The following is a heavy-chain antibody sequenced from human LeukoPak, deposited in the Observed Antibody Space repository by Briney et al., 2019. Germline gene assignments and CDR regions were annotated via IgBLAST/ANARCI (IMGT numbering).Heavy chain of an antibody. CDR1: GGSISSSSYY. CDR2: IYYSGST. CDR3: ARHLAYDSSGYYSETFPFDY. J-gene: IGHJ4*02. V-gene: IGHV4-39*01. Sequence: SETLSLTCTVSGGSISSSSYYWGWIRQPPGQGLEWIGSIYYSGSTYYNPSLKSRVTISVDTSKNQSSLKLSSVTAADTAVYYCARHLAYDSSGYYSETFPFDYWGQGTLVTVSS. D-gene: IGHD3-22*01.